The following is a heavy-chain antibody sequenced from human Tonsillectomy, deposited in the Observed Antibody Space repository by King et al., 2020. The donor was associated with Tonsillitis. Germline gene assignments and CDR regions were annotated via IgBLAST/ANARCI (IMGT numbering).Heavy chain of an antibody. V-gene: IGHV1-18*01. D-gene: IGHD3-10*01. CDR2: ITVYNGNT. CDR1: GYTFNSYG. CDR3: ARAHSVVRGFWFDY. J-gene: IGHJ4*02. Sequence: QLVQSGAEVKKPGASVKVSCKASGYTFNSYGITWVRQAPGQGLEWMGWITVYNGNTNYAQELQGRVTMTTDTSTSTAYLELRSLRSDDTAVYYCARAHSVVRGFWFDYWGQGTLVTVSS.